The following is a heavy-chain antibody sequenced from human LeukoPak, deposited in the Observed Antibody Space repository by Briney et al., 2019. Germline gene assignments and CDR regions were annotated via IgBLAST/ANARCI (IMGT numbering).Heavy chain of an antibody. Sequence: GGSLRLSCAASGFTFSSYAMSWVRQAPGKGLEWVSAISGSGGSTYYADSVKGRFTISRDNSKNTLYLQMNSLRAEDTAVYYCAKDGSRYPSDPYGMDVWGQGTTVTVSS. D-gene: IGHD6-13*01. J-gene: IGHJ6*02. CDR2: ISGSGGST. CDR1: GFTFSSYA. V-gene: IGHV3-23*01. CDR3: AKDGSRYPSDPYGMDV.